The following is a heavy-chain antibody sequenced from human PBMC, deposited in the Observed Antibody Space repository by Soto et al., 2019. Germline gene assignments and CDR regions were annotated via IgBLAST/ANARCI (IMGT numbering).Heavy chain of an antibody. Sequence: SETMSLTCSVSGGYISCSCLSWIRQSPGKGLERLVYVYYTGSTNYSPSLRSRVSISVDTSKNEFSLRLSSVTAADTAVYFCARSVAVPGAHIDYWGQGTQVTVSS. CDR3: ARSVAVPGAHIDY. J-gene: IGHJ4*02. D-gene: IGHD6-19*01. CDR2: VYYTGST. CDR1: GGYISCSC. V-gene: IGHV4-59*01.